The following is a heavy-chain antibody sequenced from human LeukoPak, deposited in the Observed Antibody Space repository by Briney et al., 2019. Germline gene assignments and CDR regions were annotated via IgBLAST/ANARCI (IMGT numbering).Heavy chain of an antibody. D-gene: IGHD6-13*01. V-gene: IGHV1-18*01. Sequence: GASVKVSCKASGYTFTSYGISWVRPAPGQGLEWMGWICAYNGNTNYAQKLQGRVTMTTDTSTSTDYLEPRSLRSDDTAVYYCARDLEYSSSRYPDYWGQGTLVTVSS. CDR1: GYTFTSYG. J-gene: IGHJ4*02. CDR2: ICAYNGNT. CDR3: ARDLEYSSSRYPDY.